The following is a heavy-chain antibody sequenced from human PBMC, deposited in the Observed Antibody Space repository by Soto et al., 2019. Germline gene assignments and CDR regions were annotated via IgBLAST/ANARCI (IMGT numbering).Heavy chain of an antibody. CDR3: ARSNYLNWFDP. D-gene: IGHD4-4*01. CDR2: IHYSGST. Sequence: SETLSLTCTVSGGSISTYYWSWIRQPPGKGLEWIGYIHYSGSTYYNPSLKSRVTMSVDTSKNQFSLKLSSVTAADTAVYYCARSNYLNWFDPWGQGTLVTVSS. CDR1: GGSISTYY. J-gene: IGHJ5*02. V-gene: IGHV4-59*08.